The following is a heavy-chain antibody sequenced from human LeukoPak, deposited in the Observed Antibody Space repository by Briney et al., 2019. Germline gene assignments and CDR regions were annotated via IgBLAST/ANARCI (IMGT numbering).Heavy chain of an antibody. D-gene: IGHD5-18*01. V-gene: IGHV3-7*01. CDR3: AREVDTAMVTESYYYYYYYGMDV. CDR1: GFTFSSYW. CDR2: IKQDGSEK. Sequence: GGSLRLSCAASGFTFSSYWMSWVRQAPGKELEWVANIKQDGSEKYYVDSVKGRFTISRDNAKNSLYLQMNSLRAEDTAVYYCAREVDTAMVTESYYYYYYYGMDVWGQGTTVTVSS. J-gene: IGHJ6*02.